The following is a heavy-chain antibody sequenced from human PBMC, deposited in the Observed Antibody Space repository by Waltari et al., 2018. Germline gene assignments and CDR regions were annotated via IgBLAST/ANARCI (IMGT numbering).Heavy chain of an antibody. J-gene: IGHJ4*02. Sequence: QVQLQESGPGLVKSSETLSLTCGVSGYSISNGYYWGWLRQPPGKGLEWIGNIYHSGSTYYNPSLKSRITISVDTSRNQFSLKLTSVTAADTAVYYSARWDRNGYYFDYWGQGTLVTVSS. CDR3: ARWDRNGYYFDY. V-gene: IGHV4-38-2*01. CDR1: GYSISNGYY. D-gene: IGHD1-1*01. CDR2: IYHSGST.